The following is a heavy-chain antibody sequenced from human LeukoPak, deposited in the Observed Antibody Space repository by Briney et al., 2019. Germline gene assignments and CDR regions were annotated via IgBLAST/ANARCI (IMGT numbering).Heavy chain of an antibody. J-gene: IGHJ4*02. CDR2: VKHDGSEK. V-gene: IGHV3-7*01. CDR3: VYSGDYEKGY. D-gene: IGHD4-17*01. CDR1: GFTFSSYW. Sequence: PGGSLRLSCAASGFTFSSYWMSWVRQAPGKGLEWVANVKHDGSEKYYVDSVKGRFTVSRDNAKNSLYLQMNSLRAEDTAVYYCVYSGDYEKGYWGQGTLVTVSS.